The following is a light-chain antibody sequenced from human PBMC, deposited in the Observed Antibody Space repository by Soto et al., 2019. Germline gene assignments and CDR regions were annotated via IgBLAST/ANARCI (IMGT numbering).Light chain of an antibody. CDR3: QQYGSLSWT. CDR1: QSVSSY. Sequence: EIELAQSTSTLSLSPGERATRSCRASQSVSSYLAWYQQKPGQAPRLLIYDASNRATGIPARFSGSGSGTDFTLTISRLEPEDFAVYYCQQYGSLSWTFGQGTKVDIK. V-gene: IGKV3-11*01. CDR2: DAS. J-gene: IGKJ1*01.